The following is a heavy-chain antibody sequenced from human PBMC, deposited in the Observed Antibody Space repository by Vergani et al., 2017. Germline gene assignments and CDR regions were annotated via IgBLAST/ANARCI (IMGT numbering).Heavy chain of an antibody. Sequence: EVQLLESGGGLEQPGGSLRLSCAASGFTFSSYAMSWVRQAPGKGLEWVSAISGSGGSTYYADSVKGRFTISRDNAKNSLYLQMNSLRAEDTAVYYCARDKGIPAAILDAFDIWGQGTMVTVSS. CDR2: ISGSGGST. J-gene: IGHJ3*02. V-gene: IGHV3-23*01. CDR3: ARDKGIPAAILDAFDI. D-gene: IGHD2-2*01. CDR1: GFTFSSYA.